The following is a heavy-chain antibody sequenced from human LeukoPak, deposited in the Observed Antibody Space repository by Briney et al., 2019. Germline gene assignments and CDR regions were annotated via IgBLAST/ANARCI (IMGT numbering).Heavy chain of an antibody. Sequence: SETLSLTCTVPGGSISSYYWSWIRQRPGKGLEWIGYIYYSGSTNYNPSLKSRVTISVDTSKNQFSLKLSSVTAADTAVYYCARHSSANGFDPWGQGTLVTVSS. CDR2: IYYSGST. J-gene: IGHJ5*02. CDR3: ARHSSANGFDP. D-gene: IGHD6-19*01. V-gene: IGHV4-59*01. CDR1: GGSISSYY.